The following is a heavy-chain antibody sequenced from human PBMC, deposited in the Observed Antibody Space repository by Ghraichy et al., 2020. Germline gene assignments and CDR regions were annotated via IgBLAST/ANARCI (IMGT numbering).Heavy chain of an antibody. CDR3: ARDSSYAVDH. Sequence: GGSLRLSCTASGFSFINYPMNWVRQAPGKGLEWVAKIDGSGHGRAGTTFYGDSVKGRFTVSRDDAKNSLYLKLTSLRDEDTAIYYCARDSSYAVDHWGQGPLVTVSS. J-gene: IGHJ4*02. V-gene: IGHV3-48*02. CDR2: IDGSGHGRAGTT. D-gene: IGHD2-2*01. CDR1: GFSFINYP.